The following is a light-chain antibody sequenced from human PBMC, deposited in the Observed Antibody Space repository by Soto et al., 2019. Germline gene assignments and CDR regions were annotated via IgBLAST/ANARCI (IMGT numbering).Light chain of an antibody. V-gene: IGKV3D-20*02. J-gene: IGKJ4*01. CDR1: QSVSSSY. Sequence: EIVLTQSPGTLSLSPGERATLSCRASQSVSSSYLAWYQQKPGQAPRLLIYGASSRPTGIPDRFSGSGSGTDFTLTISSLEPEDSAVYYCQQRSNWPSLTFGGGTKVDIK. CDR3: QQRSNWPSLT. CDR2: GAS.